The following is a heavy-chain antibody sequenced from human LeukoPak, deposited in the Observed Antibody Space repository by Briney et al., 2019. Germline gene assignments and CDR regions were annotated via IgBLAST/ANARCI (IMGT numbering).Heavy chain of an antibody. CDR1: GGSISSYY. Sequence: PSETLSLTCTVSGGSISSYYWSWIRQPPGKGLEWVGYIYYSGSTNYNPSLKSRVTISVDTSKNQFSLRLSSVTAADTAVYYCARGHDWFDPWGQGTLVTVSS. V-gene: IGHV4-59*01. J-gene: IGHJ5*02. CDR3: ARGHDWFDP. CDR2: IYYSGST.